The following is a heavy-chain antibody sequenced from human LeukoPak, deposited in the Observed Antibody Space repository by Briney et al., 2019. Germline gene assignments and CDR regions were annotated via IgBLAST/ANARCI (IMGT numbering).Heavy chain of an antibody. CDR2: IKSKTDGGST. D-gene: IGHD3-3*01. Sequence: GGSLRLSCAASGFTFSDAWMTWVRQAPGKGLEWVGRIKSKTDGGSTDYAAPAKGRFTISRDDSQNTLFLQMSSLKSEDTAVYYCTTLYYDFWSGYYTPDYWGQGTLVTVSS. J-gene: IGHJ4*02. CDR3: TTLYYDFWSGYYTPDY. V-gene: IGHV3-15*01. CDR1: GFTFSDAW.